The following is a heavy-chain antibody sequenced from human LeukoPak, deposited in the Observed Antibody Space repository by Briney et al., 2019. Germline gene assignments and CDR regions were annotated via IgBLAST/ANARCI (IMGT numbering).Heavy chain of an antibody. Sequence: ASVKVSCKASGGTFSSYAISWVRQAPGQGLEWMGGIIPIFGTANYAQKLQGRVTITADKSTSTAYMELRSLRSDDTAVYYCAGVPRDTYYYGSGSSNWFDPWGQGTLVTVSS. CDR2: IIPIFGTA. D-gene: IGHD3-10*01. CDR1: GGTFSSYA. V-gene: IGHV1-69*06. J-gene: IGHJ5*02. CDR3: AGVPRDTYYYGSGSSNWFDP.